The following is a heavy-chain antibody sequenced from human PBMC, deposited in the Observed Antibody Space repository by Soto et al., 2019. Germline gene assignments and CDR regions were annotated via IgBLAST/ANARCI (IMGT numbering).Heavy chain of an antibody. CDR3: GRTPRGGSSPDY. Sequence: SETLSLTCAVSGGSISSSNWWSWVRQPPGKGLEWIGEIYHSGSTNYNPSLKSRVTISVDKSKNQFSLKLSSVTAADTAVYYWGRTPRGGSSPDYWGEGTLVTVSS. D-gene: IGHD6-6*01. CDR2: IYHSGST. V-gene: IGHV4-4*02. J-gene: IGHJ4*02. CDR1: GGSISSSNW.